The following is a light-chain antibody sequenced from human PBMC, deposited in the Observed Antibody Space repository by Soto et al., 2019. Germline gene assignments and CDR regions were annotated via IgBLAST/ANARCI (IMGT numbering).Light chain of an antibody. J-gene: IGKJ4*01. CDR2: GAS. CDR3: QQHGTLPLT. Sequence: EIVLTQSPDTLSLSPGERATLSCRASQYIDYLAWYQHRRGQAPRLLLSGASTRAPGIPDRFSGSGSGTDFTLTSSRLEPEAFAVYYCQQHGTLPLTFGGGTKVET. CDR1: QYIDY. V-gene: IGKV3-20*01.